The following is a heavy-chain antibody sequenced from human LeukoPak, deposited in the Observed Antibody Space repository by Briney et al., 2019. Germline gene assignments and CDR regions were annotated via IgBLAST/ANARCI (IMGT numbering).Heavy chain of an antibody. V-gene: IGHV4-38-2*02. CDR1: GYSISSGYY. J-gene: IGHJ4*02. D-gene: IGHD3-22*01. Sequence: KPSETLSLTCTVSGYSISSGYYWGWIRQPPGKGLEWIGSIYHSGSTYYNPSLKSRVTISVDTSKNQFSLKLSSVTAADTAVYYCARDIRGYDSSGYYLYYFDYWGQGTLVTVSS. CDR3: ARDIRGYDSSGYYLYYFDY. CDR2: IYHSGST.